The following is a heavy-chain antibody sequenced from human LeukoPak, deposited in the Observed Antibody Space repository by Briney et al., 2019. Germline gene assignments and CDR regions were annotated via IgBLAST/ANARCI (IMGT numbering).Heavy chain of an antibody. CDR2: ISSSGSTI. CDR1: GFTFSSYE. CDR3: ARESPYYYDYMDV. V-gene: IGHV3-48*03. Sequence: PGGSLRLSCAASGFTFSSYEMNWVRQVPGKGLECVSYISSSGSTIYYADSVKGRFTISRDNAKNSLYLQMNSLRAEDTAVYYCARESPYYYDYMDVWGKGTTVTVSS. J-gene: IGHJ6*03.